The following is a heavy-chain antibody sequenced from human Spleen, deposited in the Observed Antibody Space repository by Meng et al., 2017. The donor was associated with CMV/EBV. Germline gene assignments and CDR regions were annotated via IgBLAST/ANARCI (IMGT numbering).Heavy chain of an antibody. D-gene: IGHD2-2*01. CDR2: ISSSSSYI. CDR1: GFTFSSYS. J-gene: IGHJ5*02. CDR3: ARDYCSSTSCYPGGKNWFDP. V-gene: IGHV3-21*01. Sequence: GGSLRLSCAASGFTFSSYSMNWVRQAPGKGLEWVSSISSSSSYIYYADSVKGRFTISRDNAKNSLYLQMNSLRAEDTAVYYCARDYCSSTSCYPGGKNWFDPWGQGTLVTVPQ.